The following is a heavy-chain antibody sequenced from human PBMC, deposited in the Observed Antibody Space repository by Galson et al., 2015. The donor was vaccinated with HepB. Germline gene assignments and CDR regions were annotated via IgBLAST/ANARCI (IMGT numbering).Heavy chain of an antibody. J-gene: IGHJ6*02. V-gene: IGHV3-23*01. CDR2: VSSRGEST. Sequence: SLRLSCAASSFTFSSYAMSWVRLAPGKGLEWVSAVSSRGESTYYADSVRGRFAISRDNSRNTLYLHMTSLRAEDTAIYYCAGSEAYSGTYYAGMDVWGQGTTVTVSS. CDR3: AGSEAYSGTYYAGMDV. CDR1: SFTFSSYA. D-gene: IGHD1-26*01.